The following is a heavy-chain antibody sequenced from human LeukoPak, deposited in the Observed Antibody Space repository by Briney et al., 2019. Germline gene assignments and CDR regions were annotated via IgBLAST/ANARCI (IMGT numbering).Heavy chain of an antibody. V-gene: IGHV3-23*01. CDR1: GFTLRSYD. CDR3: AKEYSGYDFDY. Sequence: GGSLRLSCAASGFTLRSYDVSWVRQAPGKGLEWVAATSGSGGNTYYADSVKGRFTISRDNSKNTLYLQMNSLRAEDTAVYYCAKEYSGYDFDYWGQGTLVTVSS. CDR2: TSGSGGNT. J-gene: IGHJ4*02. D-gene: IGHD5-12*01.